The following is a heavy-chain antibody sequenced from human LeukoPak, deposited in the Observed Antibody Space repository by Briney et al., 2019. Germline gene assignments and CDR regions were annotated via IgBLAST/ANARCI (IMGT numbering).Heavy chain of an antibody. CDR1: GYTFTSYY. CDR2: INLSGGST. V-gene: IGHV1-46*01. Sequence: ASVKVSFKASGYTFTSYYMHWVRQAPGQGLELMGVINLSGGSTTYAQKFQGRVTMTRDTSTSTVYMELSSLRSEDTAVYYCARDIMVMTYYYYYGMDVWGQGTTVTVPS. J-gene: IGHJ6*02. D-gene: IGHD2-21*02. CDR3: ARDIMVMTYYYYYGMDV.